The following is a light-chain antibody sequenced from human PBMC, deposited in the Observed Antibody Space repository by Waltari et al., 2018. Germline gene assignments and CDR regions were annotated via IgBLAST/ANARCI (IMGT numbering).Light chain of an antibody. V-gene: IGKV1-27*01. CDR3: QTYGSYPVYT. CDR1: QAIRNL. J-gene: IGKJ2*01. CDR2: AAT. Sequence: DIQLTQSPSSLSASVGDTVTISCRASQAIRNLLAWYHQRPGDVPRLLMFAATTLQSGVSSRFSGSGFGTDFSLTISSLQYEDVGTYYCQTYGSYPVYTFGQGTKLEI.